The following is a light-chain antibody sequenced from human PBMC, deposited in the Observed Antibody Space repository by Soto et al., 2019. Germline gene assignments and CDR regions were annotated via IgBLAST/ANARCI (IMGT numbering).Light chain of an antibody. CDR3: CSYAGSTAL. CDR2: EVI. V-gene: IGLV2-23*02. J-gene: IGLJ2*01. CDR1: SSDVGNYNL. Sequence: QSALTQPASVSGSPGQSITISCTGTSSDVGNYNLVSWYQQVPGKAPKLIIYEVIQRPSGVSNRFSGSKSGNTASLTISGLQAEDEGDYYCCSYAGSTALFGGGTKLTVL.